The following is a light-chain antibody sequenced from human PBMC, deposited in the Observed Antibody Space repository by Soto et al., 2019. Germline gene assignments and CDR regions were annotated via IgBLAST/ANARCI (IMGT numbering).Light chain of an antibody. CDR3: QQYGSSPPYT. CDR2: GAS. CDR1: QSVSSSY. J-gene: IGKJ3*01. Sequence: EIVLTQSPGTLSLSPGERATLSCRASQSVSSSYLAWYQQKPGQAPRLLIYGASSRATGIPDRFSGSGSGKDLTRTISKLEPEDFAVYYCQQYGSSPPYTFGPGTKVDIK. V-gene: IGKV3-20*01.